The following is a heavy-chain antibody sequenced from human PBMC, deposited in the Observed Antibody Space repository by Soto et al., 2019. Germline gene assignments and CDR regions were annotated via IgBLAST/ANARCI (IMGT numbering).Heavy chain of an antibody. Sequence: VQLLESGGALVQPGGSLRLSCAASGFTFSSYAMYWVRQAPGKGLEWVSTISNSGDTYYADSVEGRFTISRDNSKDTVYLQMNSLRAEDTAVYYCAKPKSRGVVVNVWGQGTTVTVSS. CDR1: GFTFSSYA. D-gene: IGHD3-10*01. J-gene: IGHJ6*02. CDR3: AKPKSRGVVVNV. CDR2: ISNSGDT. V-gene: IGHV3-23*01.